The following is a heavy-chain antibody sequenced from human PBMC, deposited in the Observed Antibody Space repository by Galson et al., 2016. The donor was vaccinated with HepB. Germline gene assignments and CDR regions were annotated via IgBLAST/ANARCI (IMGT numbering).Heavy chain of an antibody. CDR2: INHSGSA. J-gene: IGHJ4*02. CDR1: GGSFSDYY. D-gene: IGHD3-10*01. CDR3: ARSSGNPSHFDL. V-gene: IGHV4-34*01. Sequence: SETLSLTCAVYGGSFSDYYWSWIRQSPGKGLGWIGEINHSGSANYNPSLKSRVTISVDRSKNQFSLNLTSVTAADTAVYYCARSSGNPSHFDLWGRGTLVTVSS.